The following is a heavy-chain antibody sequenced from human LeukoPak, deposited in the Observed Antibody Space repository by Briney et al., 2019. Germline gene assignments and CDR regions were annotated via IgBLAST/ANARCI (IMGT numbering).Heavy chain of an antibody. J-gene: IGHJ5*02. V-gene: IGHV4-38-2*02. Sequence: SETLSLTCTVSGYSISSGYFWGWMRQPPGKGLEWIGSIYQSETAHYNPSLKSRVTISVDTSKNQFSLKLSSVTAADTAVYYCASFRVPWGQGTLVTVSS. CDR2: IYQSETA. CDR1: GYSISSGYF. D-gene: IGHD5-24*01. CDR3: ASFRVP.